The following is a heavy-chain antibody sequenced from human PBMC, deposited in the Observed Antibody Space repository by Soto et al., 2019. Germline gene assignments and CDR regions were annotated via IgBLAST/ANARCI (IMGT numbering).Heavy chain of an antibody. V-gene: IGHV1-69*13. CDR3: ARDARPGYSSSPSNFDY. CDR2: IIPIFGTA. CDR1: GGTLSSYG. J-gene: IGHJ4*02. D-gene: IGHD6-6*01. Sequence: SVKVSCKASGGTLSSYGISWVLQAPGQGLEWMGGIIPIFGTANYAQKFQGRVTITADESTSTAYMELSSLRSEDTAVYYCARDARPGYSSSPSNFDYWGQGTLVTVS.